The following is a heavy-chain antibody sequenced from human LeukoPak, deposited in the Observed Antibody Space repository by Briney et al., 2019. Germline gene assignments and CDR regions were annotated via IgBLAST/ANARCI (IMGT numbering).Heavy chain of an antibody. J-gene: IGHJ4*02. CDR2: IYHSGRT. CDR3: ARPYLPATRFDY. D-gene: IGHD5-24*01. Sequence: PSETLSLTCTVSGSSMSSDYYWGWIRQPPGKGLEWIGSIYHSGRTFYNPSLKSRVTISVDTSKNQFSLKLTSVTAADTAVYYCARPYLPATRFDYWGQGTMVTVSS. CDR1: GSSMSSDYY. V-gene: IGHV4-38-2*02.